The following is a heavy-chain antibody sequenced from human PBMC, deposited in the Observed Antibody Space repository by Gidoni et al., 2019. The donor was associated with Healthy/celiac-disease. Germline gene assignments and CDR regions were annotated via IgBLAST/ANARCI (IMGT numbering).Heavy chain of an antibody. CDR3: AKVSGEMATIYYYYYGMDV. J-gene: IGHJ6*02. D-gene: IGHD5-12*01. V-gene: IGHV3-23*01. CDR2: ISGSGGST. CDR1: GFTFSSYA. Sequence: EVQLLESGGGLVQPGGSLRLSCAASGFTFSSYAMSWVRQAPGKGLEWVSAISGSGGSTYYADAVKGRFTISRDNSKNTLYLQMNSLRAEDTAVYYCAKVSGEMATIYYYYYGMDVWGQGTTVTVSS.